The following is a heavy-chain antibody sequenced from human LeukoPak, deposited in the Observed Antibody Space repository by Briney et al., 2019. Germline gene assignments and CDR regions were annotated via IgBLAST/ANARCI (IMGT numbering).Heavy chain of an antibody. CDR1: GGSISSYY. D-gene: IGHD5-18*01. Sequence: SETLSLTCTVSGGSISSYYWSWIRQPPGKGLEWIGYIYYSGSTNYNPSLKSRATISVDTSKNQFSLKLSSVTAADTAVYYCARVDTAILPYFDYWGQGTLVTVSS. CDR3: ARVDTAILPYFDY. CDR2: IYYSGST. V-gene: IGHV4-59*01. J-gene: IGHJ4*02.